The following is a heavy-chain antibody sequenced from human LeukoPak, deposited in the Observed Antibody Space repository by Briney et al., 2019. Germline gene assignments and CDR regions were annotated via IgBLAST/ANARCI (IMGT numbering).Heavy chain of an antibody. J-gene: IGHJ6*03. D-gene: IGHD3-10*01. V-gene: IGHV1-69*13. CDR1: GYTFTGYY. CDR3: AFGELAGYYYYMDV. CDR2: IIPIFGTA. Sequence: ASVKVSCKASGYTFTGYYMHWVRQAPGQGLEWMGGIIPIFGTANYAQKFQGRVTITADESTSTAYIELSSLRSEDTAVYYCAFGELAGYYYYMDVWGKGTTVTISS.